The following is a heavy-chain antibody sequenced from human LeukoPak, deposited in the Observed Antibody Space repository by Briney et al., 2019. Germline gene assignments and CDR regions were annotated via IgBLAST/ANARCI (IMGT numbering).Heavy chain of an antibody. V-gene: IGHV3-30*18. D-gene: IGHD4-17*01. J-gene: IGHJ4*02. CDR1: GFTFSSYG. CDR2: ISSDGSNT. CDR3: AKDQAAFGDYVFDY. Sequence: GGSLRLSCAASGFTFSSYGMHWVRQAPGKGLDWVAVISSDGSNTHYADSVKGRFTISRDNSKNTLSLQMDSLRADDTAVYYCAKDQAAFGDYVFDYWGQGTLVTVSP.